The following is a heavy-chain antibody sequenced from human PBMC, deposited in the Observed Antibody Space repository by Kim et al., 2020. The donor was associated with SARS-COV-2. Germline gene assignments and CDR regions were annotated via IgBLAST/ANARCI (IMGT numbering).Heavy chain of an antibody. CDR2: ISAYNGNT. CDR3: ARDRYSSSLYYYYYGMDV. J-gene: IGHJ6*02. CDR1: GYTFTNYG. D-gene: IGHD6-19*01. Sequence: ASVKVSCKASGYTFTNYGISWVRQAPGQGLEWMGWISAYNGNTNYAQKLQGIVTMTTDTSTSTASMELRSLRSDDTAVYYCARDRYSSSLYYYYYGMDVWGQGTTVTVSS. V-gene: IGHV1-18*04.